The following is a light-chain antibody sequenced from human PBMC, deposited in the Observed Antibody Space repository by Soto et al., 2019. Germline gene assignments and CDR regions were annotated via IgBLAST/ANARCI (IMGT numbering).Light chain of an antibody. J-gene: IGKJ2*01. V-gene: IGKV3-20*01. Sequence: EILLTQSPGTLSLSPGERATLSCRASQTVSSSYLAWYQQKPGQAPRLLIYGASTRATGIPDRFIGSGSGTDFTLTISRPEPEDFAVFYCQQSVNSPYSFGQGTKVEIK. CDR3: QQSVNSPYS. CDR2: GAS. CDR1: QTVSSSY.